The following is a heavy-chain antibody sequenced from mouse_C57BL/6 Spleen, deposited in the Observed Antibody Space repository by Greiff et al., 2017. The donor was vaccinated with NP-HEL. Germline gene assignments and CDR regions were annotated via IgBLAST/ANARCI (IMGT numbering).Heavy chain of an antibody. CDR1: GYAFSSSW. V-gene: IGHV1-82*01. CDR3: ARSPFYSNPFAY. CDR2: IYPGDGDT. J-gene: IGHJ3*01. D-gene: IGHD2-5*01. Sequence: VQVVESGPELVKPGASVKISCKASGYAFSSSWMNWVKQRPGKGLEWIGRIYPGDGDTNYNGKFKGKATLTADKSSSTAYMQLSSLTSEDSAVYFCARSPFYSNPFAYWGQGTLVTVSA.